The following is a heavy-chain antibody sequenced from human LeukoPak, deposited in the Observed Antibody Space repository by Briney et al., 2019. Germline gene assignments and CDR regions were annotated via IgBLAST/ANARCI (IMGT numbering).Heavy chain of an antibody. J-gene: IGHJ4*02. CDR1: GFTFSSYW. V-gene: IGHV3-30*18. D-gene: IGHD3-10*01. CDR2: ISYDGSNK. CDR3: AKDTGYYGSGNFDY. Sequence: SGGSLRLSCAASGFTFSSYWMHWVRQAPGKGLEWVAVISYDGSNKYYADSVKGRFTISRDNSKNTLYLQMNSLRAEDTAVYYCAKDTGYYGSGNFDYWGQGTLVTVSS.